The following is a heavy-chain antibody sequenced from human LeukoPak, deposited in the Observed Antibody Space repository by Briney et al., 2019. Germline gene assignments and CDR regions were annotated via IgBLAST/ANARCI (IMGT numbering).Heavy chain of an antibody. Sequence: GGSLRLSCVASGFTFTDYFMSWVRQAPGKGLEWVASIKHNGGEKYYVDSVKGRFTISRDNAKNSLYLEMSSLRVEDTAVYYCAREGPVYYYGSGSYYWGQGTLVTVSS. CDR2: IKHNGGEK. V-gene: IGHV3-7*01. CDR1: GFTFTDYF. CDR3: AREGPVYYYGSGSYY. J-gene: IGHJ4*02. D-gene: IGHD3-10*01.